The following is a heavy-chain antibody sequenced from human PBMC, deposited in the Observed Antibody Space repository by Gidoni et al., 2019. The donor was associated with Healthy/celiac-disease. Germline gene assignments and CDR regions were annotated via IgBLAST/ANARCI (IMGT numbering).Heavy chain of an antibody. CDR2: IYYSGST. D-gene: IGHD3-10*01. J-gene: IGHJ6*02. CDR1: GGSISSYY. V-gene: IGHV4-59*01. CDR3: ARENYYGSGSYYKPYGMDV. Sequence: QVQLQASGPGLVKPSETLSLTCTVSGGSISSYYWSWIRQPSGKGLEWIGYIYYSGSTNYNPSLKSRVTISVDTSKNQFSLKLSSVTAADTAVYYCARENYYGSGSYYKPYGMDVWGQGTTVTVSS.